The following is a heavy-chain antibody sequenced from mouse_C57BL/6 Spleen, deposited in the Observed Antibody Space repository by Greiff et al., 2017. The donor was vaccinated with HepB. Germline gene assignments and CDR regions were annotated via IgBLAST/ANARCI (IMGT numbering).Heavy chain of an antibody. V-gene: IGHV1-72*01. CDR3: ARAYGSSYPSFDY. J-gene: IGHJ2*01. Sequence: VKLKQPGAELVKPGASVKLSCKASGYTFTSYWMHWVKQRPGRGLEWIGRIDPNSGGTKYNEKFKSKATLTVDKPSSTAYMQLSSLTSEDSAVYYCARAYGSSYPSFDYWGQGTTLTVSS. CDR1: GYTFTSYW. CDR2: IDPNSGGT. D-gene: IGHD1-1*01.